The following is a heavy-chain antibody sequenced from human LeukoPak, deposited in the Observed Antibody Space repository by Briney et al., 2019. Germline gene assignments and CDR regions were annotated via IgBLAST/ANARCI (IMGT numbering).Heavy chain of an antibody. CDR3: TRVSAERYFDWFPHFDY. CDR2: IRSKAYGGTT. V-gene: IGHV3-49*03. J-gene: IGHJ4*02. D-gene: IGHD3-9*01. CDR1: GFTFGDYA. Sequence: GGSLRLSCTASGFTFGDYAMSWFRQAPGKGLEWVGFIRSKAYGGTTEYAASVKGRFTISRDDSKSIAYLQMNSLKTEDTAVYYCTRVSAERYFDWFPHFDYWGQGTLVTVSS.